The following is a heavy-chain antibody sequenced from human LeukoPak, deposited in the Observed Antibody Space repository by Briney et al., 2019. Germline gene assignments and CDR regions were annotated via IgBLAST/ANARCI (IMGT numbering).Heavy chain of an antibody. J-gene: IGHJ4*02. CDR3: AVARGLTDPLDF. CDR2: IVAGSGYT. D-gene: IGHD3-10*01. V-gene: IGHV1-58*01. Sequence: ASVKVSCKASRFTFSSPTVQWVRQARGQRLEWIGWIVAGSGYTNYAQKFQERVTFTGDMSTGTVYMELSSLRSEDTAVYYCAVARGLTDPLDFWGQGTLVTVSS. CDR1: RFTFSSPT.